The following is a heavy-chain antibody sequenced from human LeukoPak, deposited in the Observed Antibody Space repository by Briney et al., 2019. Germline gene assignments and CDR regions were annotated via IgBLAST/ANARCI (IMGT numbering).Heavy chain of an antibody. V-gene: IGHV1-46*01. CDR1: GYTFTSYY. CDR2: INPSGGST. J-gene: IGHJ6*02. Sequence: GASVKVSCKASGYTFTSYYMHWVRQAPGQGLEWMGIINPSGGSTSYAQKFQGRVTMTRDTSTSTVYMELSSLRSEDTAVYYCARDPDYQPGGRGYYYGMDVWGQGTTVTVSS. D-gene: IGHD2-2*01. CDR3: ARDPDYQPGGRGYYYGMDV.